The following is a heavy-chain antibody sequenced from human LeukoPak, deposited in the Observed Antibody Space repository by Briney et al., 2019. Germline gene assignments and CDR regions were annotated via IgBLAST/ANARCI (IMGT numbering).Heavy chain of an antibody. D-gene: IGHD2-2*01. CDR3: ARGGPPWGYCSSTSCYDFDY. Sequence: GGSLRLSCAASGFTFSSFAMNWVRQAPGKGLEWVSGISGSGGSTYYADSVKGRFTISRDNSKNTLYLQMNSLRAEDTAVYYCARGGPPWGYCSSTSCYDFDYWGQGTLVTVSS. J-gene: IGHJ4*02. V-gene: IGHV3-23*01. CDR1: GFTFSSFA. CDR2: ISGSGGST.